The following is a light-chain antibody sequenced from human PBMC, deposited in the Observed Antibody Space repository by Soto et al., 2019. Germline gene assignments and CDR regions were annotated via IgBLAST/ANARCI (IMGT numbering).Light chain of an antibody. CDR1: QSVSSSY. CDR2: GAS. Sequence: EIVLTQSPGTLSFSPGERATLSCRASQSVSSSYLAWYQQKPGQAPRLLIYGASSRATGIPDRFSGSGSGTDSPLTISRLEPGDFALYYCQQYDRSPTFGQGTKLEIK. J-gene: IGKJ2*01. CDR3: QQYDRSPT. V-gene: IGKV3-20*01.